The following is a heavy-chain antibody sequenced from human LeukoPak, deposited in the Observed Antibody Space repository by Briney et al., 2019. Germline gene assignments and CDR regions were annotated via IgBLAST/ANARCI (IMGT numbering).Heavy chain of an antibody. CDR2: IYYSGST. CDR1: GGSISSSSYY. D-gene: IGHD6-13*01. CDR3: ARHDTSSSWYH. Sequence: SETLSPTCTVSGGSISSSSYYWGWIRQPPGKGLEWIGSIYYSGSTYYNPSLKSRVTISVDTSKNQFSLKLSSVTAADTAVYYCARHDTSSSWYHWGQGTLVTVSS. J-gene: IGHJ5*02. V-gene: IGHV4-39*01.